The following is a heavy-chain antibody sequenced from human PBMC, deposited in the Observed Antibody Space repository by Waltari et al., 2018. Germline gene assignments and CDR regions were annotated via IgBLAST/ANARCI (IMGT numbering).Heavy chain of an antibody. CDR2: IIPILVTT. Sequence: QVQLVQSGAEVKKPGSSVKVSCKASGGTFSRYAISWGRQAPGQGLEWMGGIIPILVTTNYAQKFQGRVTITADEFTSTAYMELSSLRSEDTAVYYCAGLHYDSSGYYYRYFDDWGQGTLVTVSS. V-gene: IGHV1-69*01. D-gene: IGHD3-22*01. CDR1: GGTFSRYA. CDR3: AGLHYDSSGYYYRYFDD. J-gene: IGHJ4*02.